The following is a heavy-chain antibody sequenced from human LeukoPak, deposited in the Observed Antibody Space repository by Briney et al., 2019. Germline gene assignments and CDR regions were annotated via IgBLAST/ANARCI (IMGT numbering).Heavy chain of an antibody. CDR2: IYYSGST. J-gene: IGHJ3*02. D-gene: IGHD1-1*01. V-gene: IGHV4-59*01. CDR3: ARITKFHDAFDI. Sequence: SETLSLTCTVSGGSISSYYWSWIRQPPGKGLEWIGYIYYSGSTNYNPSLKSRVTISVDTSKNQFSLKLSSVTAADTAVYYCARITKFHDAFDIWGQGTMVTVSS. CDR1: GGSISSYY.